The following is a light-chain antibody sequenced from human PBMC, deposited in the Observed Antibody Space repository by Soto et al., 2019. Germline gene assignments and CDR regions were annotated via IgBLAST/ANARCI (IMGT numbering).Light chain of an antibody. V-gene: IGKV1D-12*01. J-gene: IGKJ5*01. CDR1: QGISAW. Sequence: DIQMTQSPSSVSASVGDRVTITCRASQGISAWLAWYQQKPGKAPKLLIYAASSLQSGVPSRFSGSGFGTDFTLTISSLQPEDCQQANSFPITFGQGTRLEIK. CDR3: QQANSFPIT. CDR2: AAS.